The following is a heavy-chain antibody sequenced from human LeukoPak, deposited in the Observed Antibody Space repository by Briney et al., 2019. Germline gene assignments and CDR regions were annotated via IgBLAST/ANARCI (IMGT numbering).Heavy chain of an antibody. D-gene: IGHD3-10*01. CDR3: ARVKYYGSGSYYNFDY. Sequence: SGTLSVTCANSVGSISSSNWWSWVRQPPGKGREWIGEIYHSGSTNYNPSLKSRVTISVDKSKNQFSLKLSSVTAADTAVYYCARVKYYGSGSYYNFDYWGQGTLVTVSS. CDR1: VGSISSSNW. CDR2: IYHSGST. V-gene: IGHV4-4*02. J-gene: IGHJ4*02.